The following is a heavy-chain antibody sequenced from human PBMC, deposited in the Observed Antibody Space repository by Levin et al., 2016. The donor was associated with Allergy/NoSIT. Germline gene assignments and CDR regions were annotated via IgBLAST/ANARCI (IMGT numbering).Heavy chain of an antibody. V-gene: IGHV3-30*18. CDR1: GFTFRNYG. CDR2: ISYDGKIE. CDR3: AKELGQRVAAEIDY. D-gene: IGHD6-13*01. J-gene: IGHJ4*02. Sequence: GESPKISCSASGFTFRNYGMHWVRQAPGKGLEWVAVISYDGKIEYYADSVKGRFTISRDNSKNTLDLQMSSLRLEDTAFYYCAKELGQRVAAEIDYWGQGTLVIVSS.